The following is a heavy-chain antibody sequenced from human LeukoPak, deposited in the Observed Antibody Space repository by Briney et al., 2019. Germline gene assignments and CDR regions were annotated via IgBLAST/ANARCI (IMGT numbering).Heavy chain of an antibody. J-gene: IGHJ4*02. D-gene: IGHD6-13*01. Sequence: NSSETLSLTCTVSGGSISSYFWGWIRQPPGKGLEWIGYIYSGGSSNNNPSLKSRVTISIDTSKNQFSLKLSSVTAADTAVYYCARGRLRSIAAAGTFAYWGQGTLVTVSS. CDR3: ARGRLRSIAAAGTFAY. V-gene: IGHV4-59*12. CDR1: GGSISSYF. CDR2: IYSGGSS.